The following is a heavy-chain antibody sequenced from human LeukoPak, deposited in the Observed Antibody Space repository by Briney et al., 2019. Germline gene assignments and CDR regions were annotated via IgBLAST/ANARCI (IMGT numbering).Heavy chain of an antibody. D-gene: IGHD5-18*01. CDR2: INTNTGNP. Sequence: ASVKVSCKTSGYTFSSYTITWVRQAPGQGLQWMGWINTNTGNPTYAQGFTGRYVFSLDTSVSTAYLQICGLTADDTAVYFCGRDPRLGIRGYTYGYIEYWGQGTLVTVSS. CDR3: GRDPRLGIRGYTYGYIEY. CDR1: GYTFSSYT. J-gene: IGHJ4*02. V-gene: IGHV7-4-1*01.